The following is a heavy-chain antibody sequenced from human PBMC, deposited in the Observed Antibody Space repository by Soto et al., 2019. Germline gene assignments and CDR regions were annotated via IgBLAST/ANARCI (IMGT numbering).Heavy chain of an antibody. V-gene: IGHV1-69*13. Sequence: SVKVSCKASGSTFSSYAISWVRQAPGQGLEWMGGIIPIFGTADYAQKFQGRVTITADESTSTAYMELSSLRSEDTAVYYCASHSGSSPEGRYYYGMDVWGQGTTVTVS. CDR3: ASHSGSSPEGRYYYGMDV. CDR2: IIPIFGTA. CDR1: GSTFSSYA. J-gene: IGHJ6*02. D-gene: IGHD1-26*01.